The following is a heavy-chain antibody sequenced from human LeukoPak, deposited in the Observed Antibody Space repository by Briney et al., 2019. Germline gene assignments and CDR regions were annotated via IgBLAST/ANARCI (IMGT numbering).Heavy chain of an antibody. Sequence: GASVKVSCKASGYTFTSYAMNWVRQAPGQGLEWMGWISPNSGVTNYAQKFQGRVTMTRDTSIRTAHMELSRLRSDDTAVYYCARTMVRGIIIKEGFDYWGQGTLVIVSS. V-gene: IGHV1-2*02. CDR2: ISPNSGVT. CDR1: GYTFTSYA. CDR3: ARTMVRGIIIKEGFDY. J-gene: IGHJ4*02. D-gene: IGHD3-10*01.